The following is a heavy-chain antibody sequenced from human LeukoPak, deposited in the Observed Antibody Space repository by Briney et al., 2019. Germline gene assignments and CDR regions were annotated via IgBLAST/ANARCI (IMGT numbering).Heavy chain of an antibody. Sequence: ASVKVSCKASGYTFAGYYMHWVRQAPGQGLEWMGWINPNSGGTNYAQKFQGRVTMTRDTSISPAYMELSRLKSDDTAVYYCARDPRYCSGGSCYSRYYYYYYMDVWGKGTTVTVSS. CDR1: GYTFAGYY. J-gene: IGHJ6*03. D-gene: IGHD2-15*01. CDR2: INPNSGGT. V-gene: IGHV1-2*02. CDR3: ARDPRYCSGGSCYSRYYYYYYMDV.